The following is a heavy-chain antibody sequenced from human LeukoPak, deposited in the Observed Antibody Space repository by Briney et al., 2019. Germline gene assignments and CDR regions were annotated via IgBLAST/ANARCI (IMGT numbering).Heavy chain of an antibody. CDR3: ARDSRVVVAPAAIWDWFDP. CDR1: GGSISSYY. CDR2: IYYSGST. Sequence: SETLSLTCTVSGGSISSYYWSWIRQPPGKGLEWIGYIYYSGSTNYNPSLKSRVTISVDTSKNQFSLKLSSVTAADTAVYYCARDSRVVVAPAAIWDWFDPWGQGTLVTVSS. D-gene: IGHD2-2*01. J-gene: IGHJ5*02. V-gene: IGHV4-59*01.